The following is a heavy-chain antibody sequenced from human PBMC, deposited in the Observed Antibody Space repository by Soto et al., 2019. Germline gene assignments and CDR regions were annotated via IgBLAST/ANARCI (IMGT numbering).Heavy chain of an antibody. J-gene: IGHJ4*02. CDR3: ASAWFGELKDFDY. D-gene: IGHD3-10*01. V-gene: IGHV3-72*01. CDR1: GFTFSDNY. Sequence: EVHLVESGGGLVQPGGPLRLSCAASGFTFSDNYMEWVRQAPGKGLEWVARIRTKVNSYTTKYGASGKGRFTISRDDSKNSLSLQMNSLKTEDTAVYYCASAWFGELKDFDYWGQGTLVTVSS. CDR2: IRTKVNSYTT.